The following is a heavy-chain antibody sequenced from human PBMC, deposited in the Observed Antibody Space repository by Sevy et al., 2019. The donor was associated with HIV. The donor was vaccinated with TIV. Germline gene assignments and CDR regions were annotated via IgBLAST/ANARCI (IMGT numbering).Heavy chain of an antibody. D-gene: IGHD3-10*01. J-gene: IGHJ6*02. Sequence: TLSLTCTVSGDSISSYYCSWIRQPPGKGLEWIGYIYYSGRTNYNPSLKSRVTISMDTSKNQFSLKLTSVTAADTAVYYCAGANPYFYYGMDVWGQGTTVTVSS. V-gene: IGHV4-59*01. CDR3: AGANPYFYYGMDV. CDR1: GDSISSYY. CDR2: IYYSGRT.